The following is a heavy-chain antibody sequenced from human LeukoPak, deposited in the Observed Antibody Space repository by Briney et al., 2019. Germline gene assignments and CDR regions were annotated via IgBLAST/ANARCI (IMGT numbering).Heavy chain of an antibody. D-gene: IGHD3-22*01. CDR1: GGSISGYY. CDR2: IYYSGST. J-gene: IGHJ3*02. Sequence: SETLSLTCTVSGGSISGYYWSWIRQPPGKGLEWIGYIYYSGSTKYNPSLKSRVTMSVDTARNQFSLKLSSVTAADTAVYYCARGGRENGYHSNDGFDSWGQGTMVTVCS. CDR3: ARGGRENGYHSNDGFDS. V-gene: IGHV4-59*01.